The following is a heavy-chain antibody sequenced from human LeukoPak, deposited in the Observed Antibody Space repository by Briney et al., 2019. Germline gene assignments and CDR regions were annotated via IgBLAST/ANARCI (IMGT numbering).Heavy chain of an antibody. CDR1: GFTFSNYA. CDR3: AKFTHGSGSFNPAYNWFDP. Sequence: GGSLRLSCAASGFTFSNYAMSWVRQAPGKGLEWVSAISGSGDSTYYADSVKGRFTISRDISKNTLFLQMNSLRAEDTAVYYCAKFTHGSGSFNPAYNWFDPWGQGTLVTVSS. CDR2: ISGSGDST. D-gene: IGHD3-10*01. V-gene: IGHV3-23*01. J-gene: IGHJ5*02.